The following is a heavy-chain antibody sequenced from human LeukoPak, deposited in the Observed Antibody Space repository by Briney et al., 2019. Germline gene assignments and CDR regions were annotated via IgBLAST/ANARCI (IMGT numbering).Heavy chain of an antibody. CDR3: ARGVGVWELLV. V-gene: IGHV1-69*04. J-gene: IGHJ4*02. CDR2: IIPILGIA. CDR1: GGTFSSYA. Sequence: GASVKVSCKASGGTFSSYAISWVRQAPGQGLEWIGRIIPILGIANYAQKFQGRVTITADKSTSTAYVELSSLRSEDTAVYYCARGVGVWELLVWGQGTLVTVSS. D-gene: IGHD1-26*01.